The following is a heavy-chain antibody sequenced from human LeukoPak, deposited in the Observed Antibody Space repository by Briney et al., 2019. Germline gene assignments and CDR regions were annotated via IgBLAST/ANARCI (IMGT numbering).Heavy chain of an antibody. CDR1: GGSISSYY. J-gene: IGHJ5*02. Sequence: PSETLSLTCTVSGGSISSYYWSWIRQPAGKGLEWIGRIYTSGSTNYNPSLKSRVTMSVDTSKNQFSLKLSSVTAADTAVYYCARGHRRAPRGYNWFDPWGQGTLVTVSS. D-gene: IGHD3-10*01. V-gene: IGHV4-4*07. CDR2: IYTSGST. CDR3: ARGHRRAPRGYNWFDP.